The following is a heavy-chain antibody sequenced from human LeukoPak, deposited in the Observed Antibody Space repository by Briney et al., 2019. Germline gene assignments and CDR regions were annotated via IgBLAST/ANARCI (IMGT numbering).Heavy chain of an antibody. CDR1: GFTFSSYE. CDR2: ISSSGSTI. Sequence: GGSLRLSCAASGFTFSSYEMNWVRQAPGKGLEWVSYISSSGSTIYYADSVKCRFTISRDNAKNSLYLQMNSLRAEDTAVYYCAELGITMIGGVWGKGTTVTISS. D-gene: IGHD3-10*02. V-gene: IGHV3-48*03. J-gene: IGHJ6*04. CDR3: AELGITMIGGV.